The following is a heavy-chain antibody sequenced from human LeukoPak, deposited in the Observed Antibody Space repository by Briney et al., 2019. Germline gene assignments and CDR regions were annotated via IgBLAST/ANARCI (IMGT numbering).Heavy chain of an antibody. D-gene: IGHD3-22*01. CDR2: IKQDGSEK. CDR1: GFTFSSYW. J-gene: IGHJ4*02. CDR3: ARDGRGYYV. Sequence: GGSLRLSCAASGFTFSSYWMSWVRQALGKGLEWVANIKQDGSEKYCVDSVKGRFTISRDSAKNSLYLQMNSLRAEDTAVYYCARDGRGYYVWGQGTLVTVSS. V-gene: IGHV3-7*01.